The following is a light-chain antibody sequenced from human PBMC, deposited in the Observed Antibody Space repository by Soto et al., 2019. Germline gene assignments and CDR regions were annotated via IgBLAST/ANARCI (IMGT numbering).Light chain of an antibody. CDR3: QQRSNWLIT. V-gene: IGKV3D-20*02. CDR2: GTS. CDR1: QNVGSTS. J-gene: IGKJ5*01. Sequence: PGESATLSCRASQNVGSTSLAWYQQRPGQVPRLLISGTSTRATGIPDRFTGSGSGTDFTLTISSLEPEDFAVYYCQQRSNWLITFGQGTRLEIK.